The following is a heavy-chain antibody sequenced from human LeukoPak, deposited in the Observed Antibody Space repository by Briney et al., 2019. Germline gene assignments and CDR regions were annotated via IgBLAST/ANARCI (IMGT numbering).Heavy chain of an antibody. V-gene: IGHV1-18*01. Sequence: ASVKVSCKASGYTFTSYGISWVRQAPGQGLEWMGWISAYNGNTNYAQKLQGRVTMTTDTSTSTAYMELRSLRSEDTAVYYCATVRITIFGVVTLFDYWGQGTLVTVSS. CDR2: ISAYNGNT. CDR3: ATVRITIFGVVTLFDY. CDR1: GYTFTSYG. J-gene: IGHJ4*02. D-gene: IGHD3-3*01.